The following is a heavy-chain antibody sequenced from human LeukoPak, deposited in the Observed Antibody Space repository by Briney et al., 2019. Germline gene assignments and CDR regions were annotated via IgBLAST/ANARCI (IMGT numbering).Heavy chain of an antibody. V-gene: IGHV3-23*01. J-gene: IGHJ4*02. CDR2: ISGSGGST. CDR3: AKGGVVVPAAILDY. CDR1: GFTFSSYA. D-gene: IGHD2-2*01. Sequence: GGSLRLSCAASGFTFSSYAMSWVRQAPGKGLEWVSAISGSGGSTYYADSVKGRFTISRDNSKNTLYLQMNSLRAEDTAVYYCAKGGVVVPAAILDYWGQGTLVTVSS.